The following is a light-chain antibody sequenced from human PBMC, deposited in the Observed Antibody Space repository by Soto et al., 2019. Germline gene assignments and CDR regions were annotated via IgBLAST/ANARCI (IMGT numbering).Light chain of an antibody. CDR2: GAS. V-gene: IGKV3-20*01. CDR1: QSVSSNY. J-gene: IGKJ1*01. Sequence: LTQSPCSLSSSLGERATLSCRASQSVSSNYLTWYQQKPGQAPKLLIYGASSMDAGIPDRFSGSGSGTDFTLTISRLQPEDFAMYYCQQNGNLPPTFGQGTKVDIK. CDR3: QQNGNLPPT.